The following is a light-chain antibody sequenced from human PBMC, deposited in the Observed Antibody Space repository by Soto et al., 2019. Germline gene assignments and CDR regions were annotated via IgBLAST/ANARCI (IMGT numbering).Light chain of an antibody. CDR2: KAS. V-gene: IGKV1-5*03. CDR1: PTSSSW. CDR3: QHYNSYSEA. J-gene: IGKJ1*01. Sequence: DIQMTQSPSTLSGSVGDRVTITCRASPTSSSWLAWYQQKPGKAPKLLSYKASTLKSGVPSRFSGSGSGTEFTLTISSLQPDDFATYYCQHYNSYSEAFGQGTQVELK.